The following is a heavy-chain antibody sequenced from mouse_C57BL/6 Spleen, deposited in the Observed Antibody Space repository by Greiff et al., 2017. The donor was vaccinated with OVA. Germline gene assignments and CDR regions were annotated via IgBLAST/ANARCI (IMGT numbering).Heavy chain of an antibody. Sequence: VKLMESGPGLVQPSQSLSLTCPVSVFSFPSSCVPWVRQSPGKGLEWLGVIWRGGSTDYNAAFMSRLSITKDNSKSQVFIKMNRLQADDTAIYYCAKNGAGTFDYWGQGTTLTVSS. CDR2: IWRGGST. CDR3: AKNGAGTFDY. D-gene: IGHD4-1*01. CDR1: VFSFPSSC. J-gene: IGHJ2*01. V-gene: IGHV2-5*01.